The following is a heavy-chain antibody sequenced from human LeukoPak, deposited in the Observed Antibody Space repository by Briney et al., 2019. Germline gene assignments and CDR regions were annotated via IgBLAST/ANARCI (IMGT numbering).Heavy chain of an antibody. CDR2: INPSGGST. V-gene: IGHV1-46*01. J-gene: IGHJ6*02. D-gene: IGHD2-2*01. Sequence: ASVKVSCKASGYTFTSYYMHWVRQAPGQGLEWMGIINPSGGSTSYAQKFQGRVTMTRDTSTSTAYMELRSLRSDDTAVYYCAHHALVPAAKRAYYGMDVWGQGTTVTVSS. CDR1: GYTFTSYY. CDR3: AHHALVPAAKRAYYGMDV.